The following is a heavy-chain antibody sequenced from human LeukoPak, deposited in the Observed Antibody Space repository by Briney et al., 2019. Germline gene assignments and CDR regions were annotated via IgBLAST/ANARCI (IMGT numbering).Heavy chain of an antibody. CDR3: ARSSVLTIYGDYLWYFDY. CDR2: INHSGST. J-gene: IGHJ4*02. Sequence: PSETLSLTCNVSGGSISSYYWSWIRQPPGKGLEWIGEINHSGSTNYNPSLKSRVTISVDTSKNQFSLKLSSVTAADTAVYYCARSSVLTIYGDYLWYFDYWGQGTLVAVSS. CDR1: GGSISSYY. V-gene: IGHV4-34*01. D-gene: IGHD4-17*01.